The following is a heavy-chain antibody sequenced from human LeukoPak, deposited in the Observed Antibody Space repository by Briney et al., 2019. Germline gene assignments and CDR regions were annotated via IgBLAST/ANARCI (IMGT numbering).Heavy chain of an antibody. CDR3: AKPGGGSGSYYWFDP. CDR1: GFTFSSYS. CDR2: ISSSSSYI. J-gene: IGHJ5*02. D-gene: IGHD3-10*01. Sequence: GGSLRLSCAASGFTFSSYSMNWVRQAPGKGLEWVSSISSSSSYIYYADSVKGRFTISRDNSKNTLYLQMNSLRAEDTAVYYCAKPGGGSGSYYWFDPWGQGTLVTVSS. V-gene: IGHV3-21*01.